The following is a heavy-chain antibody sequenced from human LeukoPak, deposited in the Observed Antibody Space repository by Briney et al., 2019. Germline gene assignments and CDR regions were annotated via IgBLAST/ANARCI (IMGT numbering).Heavy chain of an antibody. CDR2: ISSSGSTI. CDR1: GFTFSDYY. J-gene: IGHJ6*04. V-gene: IGHV3-11*01. D-gene: IGHD1-7*01. Sequence: GGSLRLSCAASGFTFSDYYMSWIRQAPGKGLEWVSYISSSGSTIYYADSVKGRFTISRDNAKNSLYLQMNNLRAEDTAVYYCARDSPKLYYYYGMDVWGKGTTVTVSS. CDR3: ARDSPKLYYYYGMDV.